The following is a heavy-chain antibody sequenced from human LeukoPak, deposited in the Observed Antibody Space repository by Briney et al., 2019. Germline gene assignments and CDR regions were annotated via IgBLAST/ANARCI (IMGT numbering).Heavy chain of an antibody. J-gene: IGHJ4*02. CDR2: MNPNSGNT. CDR1: GGTFSSYA. CDR3: ARSSSVDY. D-gene: IGHD6-6*01. Sequence: ASVKVSCKASGGTFSSYAISWVRQAPGQGLEWMGWMNPNSGNTGYAQKFQGRVTITRNTSISTAYMELSSLRSEDTAVYYCARSSSVDYWGQGTLVTVSS. V-gene: IGHV1-8*03.